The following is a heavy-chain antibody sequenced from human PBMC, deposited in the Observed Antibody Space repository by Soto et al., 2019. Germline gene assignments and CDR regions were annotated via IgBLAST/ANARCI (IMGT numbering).Heavy chain of an antibody. CDR1: GGTFSSYA. CDR3: ARVPRSGGTLYYYYAMDV. J-gene: IGHJ6*02. CDR2: IIPIFGTA. V-gene: IGHV1-69*13. Sequence: SVKVSCKASGGTFSSYAISWVRQAPGQGLEWMGGIIPIFGTANYAQKFQGRVTITADESTSTAYMELSSLRSEDTAVYYCARVPRSGGTLYYYYAMDVWGQGTTVTVSS. D-gene: IGHD2-15*01.